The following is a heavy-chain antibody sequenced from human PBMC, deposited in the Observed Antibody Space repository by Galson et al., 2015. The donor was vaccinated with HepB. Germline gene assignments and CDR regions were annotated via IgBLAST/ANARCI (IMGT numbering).Heavy chain of an antibody. D-gene: IGHD3-22*01. CDR2: INAGNGNT. CDR3: ARDPYDSSGYYDY. CDR1: GYTFTSYA. V-gene: IGHV1-3*01. Sequence: SVKVSCKASGYTFTSYAMHWVRQAPGQRLEWMGWINAGNGNTKYSQRFQGRVTITRDTSASTAYMELSSLRSEDTAVYYCARDPYDSSGYYDYWGQGTLVTVSS. J-gene: IGHJ4*02.